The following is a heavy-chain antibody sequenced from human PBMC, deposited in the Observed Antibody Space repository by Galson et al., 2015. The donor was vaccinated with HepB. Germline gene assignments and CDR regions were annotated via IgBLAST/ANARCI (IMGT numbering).Heavy chain of an antibody. J-gene: IGHJ4*02. CDR2: LSDSGRT. V-gene: IGHV4-39*02. CDR3: ARLRPRRPGATPFDY. D-gene: IGHD1-1*01. Sequence: ATLSPTCTVSGVSIFSNIHYWRWIPQPPGKGLDWVVPLSDSGRTYYNPSLKSPFTISAAPSNNHFSLKLNSVAATDTAVYYCARLRPRRPGATPFDYWGQGTLVTVSS. CDR1: GVSIFSNIHY.